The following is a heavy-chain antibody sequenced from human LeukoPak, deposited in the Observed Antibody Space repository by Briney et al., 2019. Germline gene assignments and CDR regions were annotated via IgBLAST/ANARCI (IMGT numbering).Heavy chain of an antibody. CDR1: GGSISSYY. CDR2: IYYSGST. D-gene: IGHD6-13*01. J-gene: IGHJ3*02. CDR3: ARGIAAAGTRAIYAFDI. Sequence: KPSETLSLTCTVSGGSISSYYWSWIRQPPGKGLEWIGYIYYSGSTNYNPSLKSRVTISVDTSENQFSLKLSSVTAADTAVYYCARGIAAAGTRAIYAFDIWGQGTMVTVS. V-gene: IGHV4-59*01.